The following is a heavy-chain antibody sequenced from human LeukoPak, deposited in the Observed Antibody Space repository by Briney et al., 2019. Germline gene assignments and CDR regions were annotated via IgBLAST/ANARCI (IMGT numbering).Heavy chain of an antibody. CDR2: ISGSGGST. V-gene: IGHV3-23*01. Sequence: GGSLRLSCAASGFTFSSYAMSWARQAPGKGLEWVSAISGSGGSTYYADSVKGRLTISRDNSKNTLYLQMNSLRAEDTAVYYCARKRLRFLVNWFDPWGQGTLVTVSS. J-gene: IGHJ5*02. CDR3: ARKRLRFLVNWFDP. CDR1: GFTFSSYA. D-gene: IGHD3-3*01.